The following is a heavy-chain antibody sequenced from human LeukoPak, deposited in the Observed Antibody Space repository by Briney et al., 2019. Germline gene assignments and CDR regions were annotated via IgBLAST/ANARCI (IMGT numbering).Heavy chain of an antibody. V-gene: IGHV3-23*01. D-gene: IGHD1-26*01. CDR1: GFTFSSYA. J-gene: IGHJ4*02. CDR2: ISTSGVST. CDR3: AKNTSGTYLDY. Sequence: GGSLRLSCAASGFTFSSYAMTWVRQAPGKGLEWVSSISTSGVSTNYAVSVRGRFTISRDNSKTMVYLQMNSLRAEDTAVYYCAKNTSGTYLDYWGQGILVTVSS.